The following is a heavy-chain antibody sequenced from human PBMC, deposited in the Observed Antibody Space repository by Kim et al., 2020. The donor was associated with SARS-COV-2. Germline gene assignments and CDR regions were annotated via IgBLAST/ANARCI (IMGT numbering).Heavy chain of an antibody. D-gene: IGHD6-13*01. CDR3: AREGYSSSWYVSG. V-gene: IGHV3-7*01. J-gene: IGHJ4*02. Sequence: VASVKFRFTISRVNANNSLYLQMNSLRAEDAAVYFCAREGYSSSWYVSGWGQGTLVTVSS.